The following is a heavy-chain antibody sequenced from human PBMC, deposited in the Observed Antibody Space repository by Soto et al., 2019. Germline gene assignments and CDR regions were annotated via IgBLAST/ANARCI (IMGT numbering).Heavy chain of an antibody. V-gene: IGHV1-3*01. CDR2: INAGNGNT. Sequence: ASVKVSCKASGYTFTSYAMHWVRQAPGQRLEWMGWINAGNGNTKYSQKFQGRVTITRDTSASTAYMELSSLRSEDTAVYYCARDEVHSGSYSGYFDYWGQGTLVTVSS. CDR3: ARDEVHSGSYSGYFDY. D-gene: IGHD3-10*01. J-gene: IGHJ4*02. CDR1: GYTFTSYA.